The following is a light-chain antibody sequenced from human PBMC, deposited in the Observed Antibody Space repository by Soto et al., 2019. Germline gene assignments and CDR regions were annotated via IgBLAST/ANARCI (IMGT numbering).Light chain of an antibody. CDR3: QWRSDWPPRLT. J-gene: IGKJ4*01. Sequence: EILLTQSPGTLSLSPGERATLSCRASQSVRNSYLAWYQQKLGQAPKLLIYDASHRAIGRFSGDGSGTDFTLTISSLEPEDFAVYYCQWRSDWPPRLTFGGGTKVEIK. V-gene: IGKV3-11*01. CDR1: QSVRNSY. CDR2: DAS.